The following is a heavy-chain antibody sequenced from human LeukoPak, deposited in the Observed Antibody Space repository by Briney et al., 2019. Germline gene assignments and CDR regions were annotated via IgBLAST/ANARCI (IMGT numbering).Heavy chain of an antibody. CDR1: GGTFSSYA. D-gene: IGHD6-13*01. Sequence: SVKVSCKASGGTFSSYAISWVRQAPGQGLEWMGGIIPIFGAANYAQKFQGRVTITTDESTSTAYMELSSLRSEDTAVYYCARVVSYSSSWYWFDPWGQGTLVTVSS. V-gene: IGHV1-69*05. J-gene: IGHJ5*02. CDR3: ARVVSYSSSWYWFDP. CDR2: IIPIFGAA.